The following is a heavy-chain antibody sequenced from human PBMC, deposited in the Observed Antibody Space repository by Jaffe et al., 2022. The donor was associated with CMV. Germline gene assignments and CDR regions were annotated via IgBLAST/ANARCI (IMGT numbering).Heavy chain of an antibody. J-gene: IGHJ4*02. CDR3: AREPFKTPRYCSSTSCQAFDY. CDR2: ISSSGSTI. CDR1: GFTFSSYE. Sequence: EVQLVESGGGLVQPGGSLRLSCAASGFTFSSYEMNWVRQAPGKGLEWVSYISSSGSTIYYADSVKGRFTISRDNAKNSLYLQMNSLRAEDTAVYYCAREPFKTPRYCSSTSCQAFDYWGQGTLVTVSS. D-gene: IGHD2-2*01. V-gene: IGHV3-48*03.